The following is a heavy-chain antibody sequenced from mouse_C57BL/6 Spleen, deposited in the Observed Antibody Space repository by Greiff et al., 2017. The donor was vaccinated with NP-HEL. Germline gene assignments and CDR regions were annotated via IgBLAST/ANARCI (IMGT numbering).Heavy chain of an antibody. Sequence: VQLQQSGPELVKPGASVKISCKASGYTFTDYYMNWVKQSHGKSLEWIGDINPNNGGTSYNQKFKGKATLTVDKSSSTAYMELRSLTSEDSAVYYCARRGWDRDYWGQGTTLTVSS. D-gene: IGHD3-3*01. V-gene: IGHV1-26*01. CDR2: INPNNGGT. CDR1: GYTFTDYY. J-gene: IGHJ2*01. CDR3: ARRGWDRDY.